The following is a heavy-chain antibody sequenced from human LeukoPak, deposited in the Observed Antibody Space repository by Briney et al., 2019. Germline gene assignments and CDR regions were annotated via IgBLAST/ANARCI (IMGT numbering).Heavy chain of an antibody. D-gene: IGHD3-9*01. CDR1: GFTFSSYA. V-gene: IGHV3-23*01. J-gene: IGHJ4*02. Sequence: GRSLRLSCAASGFTFSSYAMSWVRQAPGKGLEWVSAISGSGGSTYYADSVKGRFTISRDNSKNTLYLQMNSLRAEDTAVYYCAKPGGYDILTGYPIDYWGQGTLVTVSS. CDR3: AKPGGYDILTGYPIDY. CDR2: ISGSGGST.